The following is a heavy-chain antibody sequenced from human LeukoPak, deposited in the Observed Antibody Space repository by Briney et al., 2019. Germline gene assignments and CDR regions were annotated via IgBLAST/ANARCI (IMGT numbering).Heavy chain of an antibody. CDR1: GGSISSSSYY. V-gene: IGHV4-39*01. J-gene: IGHJ4*02. CDR3: ARIVGASDY. CDR2: IYYSGST. D-gene: IGHD1-26*01. Sequence: SEALSLTCTVSGGSISSSSYYWGWIRQPPGKGLEWIGSIYYSGSTYYNPSLKSRVTISVDTSKNQFSLKLSSVTAADTAVYYCARIVGASDYWGQGTLVT.